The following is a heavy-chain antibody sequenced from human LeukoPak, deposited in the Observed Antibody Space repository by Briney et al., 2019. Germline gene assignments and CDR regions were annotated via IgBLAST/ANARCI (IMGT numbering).Heavy chain of an antibody. D-gene: IGHD3-10*01. CDR1: GFTFSNYI. V-gene: IGHV3-21*01. CDR2: ISSNGSYI. CDR3: ARGGAMVRGVSPLDY. Sequence: GGSLRLSCAASGFTFSNYIINWVRQAPGKGLEWVSSISSNGSYINYADSVKGRFTISRDNAKNSLYLQMNSLRAEDTAVYYCARGGAMVRGVSPLDYWGQGSLVTVSS. J-gene: IGHJ4*02.